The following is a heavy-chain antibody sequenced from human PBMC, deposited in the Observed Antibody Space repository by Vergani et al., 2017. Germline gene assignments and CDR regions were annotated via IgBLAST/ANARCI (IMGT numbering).Heavy chain of an antibody. CDR3: ARDDYHYYYGMDV. V-gene: IGHV3-48*03. J-gene: IGHJ6*02. CDR1: GFTFSSYE. Sequence: EVQLVESGGGLVQPGGSLRLSCAASGFTFSSYEMNWVRQAPGKGLEWVSYISSSGSTIYYADSVKGRFTISRDNAKNSLYLQMNSLRAEDTAVYYCARDDYHYYYGMDVWGQGTTVTVSS. CDR2: ISSSGSTI.